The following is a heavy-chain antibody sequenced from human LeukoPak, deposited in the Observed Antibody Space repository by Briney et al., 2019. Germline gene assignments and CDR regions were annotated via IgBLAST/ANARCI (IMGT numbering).Heavy chain of an antibody. CDR2: IHPNSGGT. Sequence: ASVKVSCKASGYTFTGYYIHWVQQAPGQGLEWMGWIHPNSGGTNYAQKFQGRVTMTRDTSISTVYMELSRLRSDDTAVYYCARDGIELGGNYYGMDVWGQGTTVTVSS. D-gene: IGHD7-27*01. J-gene: IGHJ6*02. CDR3: ARDGIELGGNYYGMDV. CDR1: GYTFTGYY. V-gene: IGHV1-2*02.